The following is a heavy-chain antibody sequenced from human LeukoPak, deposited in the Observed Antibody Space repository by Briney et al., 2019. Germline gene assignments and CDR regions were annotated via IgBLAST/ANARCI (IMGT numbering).Heavy chain of an antibody. V-gene: IGHV4-59*01. J-gene: IGHJ4*02. CDR2: IYYSGST. D-gene: IGHD6-19*01. CDR3: AGGGYSSGWYRFDY. Sequence: PSETLSLTCTVAGGSLSSYYRSWIRPPPGKGLEWIWYIYYSGSTHYNPSLKSRVTLSVDTSKNQFSLNLSSVTAATTPVYYCAGGGYSSGWYRFDYGGQGTLVTVPA. CDR1: GGSLSSYY.